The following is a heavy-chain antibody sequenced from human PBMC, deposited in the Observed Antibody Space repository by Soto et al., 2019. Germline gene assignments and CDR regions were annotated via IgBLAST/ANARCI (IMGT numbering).Heavy chain of an antibody. CDR2: IYHSGST. J-gene: IGHJ5*02. CDR1: SGSISSSNW. D-gene: IGHD4-4*01. CDR3: ATHDYSNYGNWFDP. Sequence: SETLSLTCAVSSGSISSSNWWSWVRQPPGKGLEWIGEIYHSGSTNYNPSLKSRVTISVDKSKNQFSLKLSSVTAADTAVYYCATHDYSNYGNWFDPWGQGTLVTVSS. V-gene: IGHV4-4*02.